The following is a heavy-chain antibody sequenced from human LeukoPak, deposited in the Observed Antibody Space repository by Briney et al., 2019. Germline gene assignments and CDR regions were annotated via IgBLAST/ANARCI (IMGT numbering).Heavy chain of an antibody. D-gene: IGHD1-1*01. J-gene: IGHJ4*02. CDR3: ARDSTGTVFDL. Sequence: GGSLTLSCVASGFTFISYWMTWVRLAPRQGLEWVAQISQDGTESYSVDSVRGRFTISRDNAKNSVYLQMNSLRPEDTAVYYCARDSTGTVFDLWGQGTLVTVSS. CDR1: GFTFISYW. V-gene: IGHV3-7*01. CDR2: ISQDGTES.